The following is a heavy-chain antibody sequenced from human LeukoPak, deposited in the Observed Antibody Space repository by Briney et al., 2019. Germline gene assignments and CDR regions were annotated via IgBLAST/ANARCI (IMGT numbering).Heavy chain of an antibody. CDR2: IANKANSYAT. CDR3: SRTYYYDSSGYYNDY. D-gene: IGHD3-22*01. J-gene: IGHJ4*02. CDR1: GFTFSGFA. V-gene: IGHV3-73*01. Sequence: GGSLRLSCRASGFTFSGFARHWVRPASGKGLEWVGRIANKANSYATVYAASVKGRFTISRDDSKNTAYLQMNSLKTEDTAVYYCSRTYYYDSSGYYNDYWGQGTLVTVSS.